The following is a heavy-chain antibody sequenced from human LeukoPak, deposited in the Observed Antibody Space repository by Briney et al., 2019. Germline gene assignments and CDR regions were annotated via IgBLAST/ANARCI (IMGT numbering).Heavy chain of an antibody. J-gene: IGHJ4*02. CDR1: GFAFSTDW. V-gene: IGHV3-74*01. CDR2: ISTDARTI. D-gene: IGHD6-13*01. Sequence: GGSLRLSCAASGFAFSTDWMHWVRQAPGKGLVWVSHISTDARTITYADFVKGRFTISRDNAKNTLYLQMNSLRAEDTALYYCVRGQATAWGLDYWGQGTLVTVSS. CDR3: VRGQATAWGLDY.